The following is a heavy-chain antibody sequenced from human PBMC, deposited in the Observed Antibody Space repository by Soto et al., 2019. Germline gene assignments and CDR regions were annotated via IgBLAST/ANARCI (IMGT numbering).Heavy chain of an antibody. CDR2: ISGNGANT. Sequence: EVQLLGSGGGLVQPGGSLRLSCAASGLTFSTYAMSWVRQAPGKGLEWVSSISGNGANTYYTDSVKGRFIISRDNSKNTLFLQVNSLGAEATALYYCAKDRPNYYGSGGGYYKAGGDYWGQGTLVTVSS. J-gene: IGHJ4*02. V-gene: IGHV3-23*01. D-gene: IGHD3-10*01. CDR1: GLTFSTYA. CDR3: AKDRPNYYGSGGGYYKAGGDY.